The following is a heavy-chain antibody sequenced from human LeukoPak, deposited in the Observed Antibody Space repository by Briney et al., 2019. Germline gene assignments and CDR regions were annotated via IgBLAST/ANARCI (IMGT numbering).Heavy chain of an antibody. CDR1: GFIFNNYA. CDR2: ISGSGDST. CDR3: AREGQVVGRTMSDY. J-gene: IGHJ4*02. D-gene: IGHD1-26*01. V-gene: IGHV3-23*01. Sequence: PGGSLRLSCVASGFIFNNYAMNWVRQAPGKGLEWVSAISGSGDSTYYADSVKGRFTISRDNSKNTLNLQMNNLRADDTAVYYCAREGQVVGRTMSDYWGQGTLVTVSS.